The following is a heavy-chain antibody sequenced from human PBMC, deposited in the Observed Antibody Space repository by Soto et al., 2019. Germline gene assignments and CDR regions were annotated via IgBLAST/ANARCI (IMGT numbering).Heavy chain of an antibody. CDR3: VMQPGGGGY. Sequence: EVQLVESGGGLIQPGGSLRLSCAVSGFTVSNNYMSWVRQAPGKGLEGVSVIYSGGYTAYGDSVKGRFTISRDNSKNKLYSQKDSGRATQPAVFYGVMQPGGGGYWGQGTLVTVSS. J-gene: IGHJ4*02. CDR1: GFTVSNNY. D-gene: IGHD3-10*01. CDR2: IYSGGYT. V-gene: IGHV3-53*01.